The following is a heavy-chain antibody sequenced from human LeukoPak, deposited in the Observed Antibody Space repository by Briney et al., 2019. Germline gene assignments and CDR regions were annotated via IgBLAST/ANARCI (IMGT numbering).Heavy chain of an antibody. Sequence: PSETLSLTCAVYGGSFSGYYWSLIRQPPGKGLEWIGEINHSGSTNYNPSLKSRVTISIDTPKNQFSLKLSSVTAADTAVYYCARAPRAARAYFDYWGQGTLVTVSS. V-gene: IGHV4-34*01. CDR1: GGSFSGYY. CDR3: ARAPRAARAYFDY. CDR2: INHSGST. D-gene: IGHD6-6*01. J-gene: IGHJ4*02.